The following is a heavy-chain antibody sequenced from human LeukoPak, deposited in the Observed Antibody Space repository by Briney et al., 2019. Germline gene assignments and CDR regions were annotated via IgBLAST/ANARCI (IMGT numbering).Heavy chain of an antibody. V-gene: IGHV1-2*06. CDR1: GYTFTGYY. CDR2: INPNSGGT. CDR3: ARDRCYDSSGYSP. Sequence: ASVKVSCKASGYTFTGYYMHWVRQAPRQGLEWMGRINPNSGGTNYAQKFQGRVTMTRDTSISTAYMELSRLRSDDTAVYYCARDRCYDSSGYSPWGQGTLVTVSS. D-gene: IGHD3-22*01. J-gene: IGHJ5*02.